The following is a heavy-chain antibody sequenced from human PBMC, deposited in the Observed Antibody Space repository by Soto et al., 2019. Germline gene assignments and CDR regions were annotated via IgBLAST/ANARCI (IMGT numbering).Heavy chain of an antibody. Sequence: SETLSLTCTVSGGSISSYYWSWIRQPPGKGLEWIGYIYYSGSNNYNPSPKSRVTISVATSKNPFSLKLSAVTAADTAGYYCAGDGAKAPFDPWGQGTLVTVSS. CDR1: GGSISSYY. J-gene: IGHJ5*02. CDR3: AGDGAKAPFDP. CDR2: IYYSGSN. D-gene: IGHD3-16*01. V-gene: IGHV4-59*01.